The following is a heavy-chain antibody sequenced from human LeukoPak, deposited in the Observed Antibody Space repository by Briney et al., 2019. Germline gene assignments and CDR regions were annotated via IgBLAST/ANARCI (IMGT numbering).Heavy chain of an antibody. CDR3: ARSVSAYAGRGWFDP. J-gene: IGHJ5*02. V-gene: IGHV4-39*07. CDR1: GESINSLSYY. Sequence: SETLSLTCSVSGESINSLSYYWGWIRQPPGKGLEWIGHIYYSGSTFYNASLESRLTMSVDTSKIQFSLRLRSVTAADTAVFYCARSVSAYAGRGWFDPWGQGTLVTVSS. CDR2: IYYSGST. D-gene: IGHD5-12*01.